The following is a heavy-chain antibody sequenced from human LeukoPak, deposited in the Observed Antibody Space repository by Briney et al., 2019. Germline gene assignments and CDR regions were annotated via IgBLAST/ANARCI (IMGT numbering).Heavy chain of an antibody. J-gene: IGHJ4*02. Sequence: AASVKVSCKASGYTFTSYDINRGRQATGQGLEWMGWLNPNSGNTGYAQKFQGRITMTRDTSISTAYMELSSLRSEDTAVYYCARGPPEHPQGYWGQGTLVTVSS. V-gene: IGHV1-8*01. CDR3: ARGPPEHPQGY. CDR1: GYTFTSYD. D-gene: IGHD1-14*01. CDR2: LNPNSGNT.